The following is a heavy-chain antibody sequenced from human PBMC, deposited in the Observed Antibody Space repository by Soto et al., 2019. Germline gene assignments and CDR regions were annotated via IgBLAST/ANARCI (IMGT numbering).Heavy chain of an antibody. V-gene: IGHV4-31*11. CDR1: GGSLSSGGYY. D-gene: IGHD3-10*01. J-gene: IGHJ3*02. Sequence: QVQLQESGPGLVRPSQTLSLTCDVSGGSLSSGGYYWNWIRQHPGKGLEWIGYIYYSGSTHYNPCLKSRVTISVDTSKNQFSLKLSSVTAADTAVYYCARERRGGTYYYLSGSRRDAFDIWGQGTMVTVSS. CDR3: ARERRGGTYYYLSGSRRDAFDI. CDR2: IYYSGST.